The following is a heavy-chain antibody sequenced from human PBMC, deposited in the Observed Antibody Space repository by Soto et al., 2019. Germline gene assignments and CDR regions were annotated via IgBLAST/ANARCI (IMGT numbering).Heavy chain of an antibody. V-gene: IGHV3-30*18. CDR2: ISYDGSNK. D-gene: IGHD6-6*01. CDR1: GFTFSSYG. CDR3: AKDLRQLARSYYYYYGMDV. J-gene: IGHJ6*02. Sequence: GGSLRLSCAASGFTFSSYGMHWVRQAPGKGLEWVAVISYDGSNKYYADSVKGRFTISRDNSKNTLYLQMNSLRAEDTAVYYCAKDLRQLARSYYYYYGMDVWGQGTTVTVSS.